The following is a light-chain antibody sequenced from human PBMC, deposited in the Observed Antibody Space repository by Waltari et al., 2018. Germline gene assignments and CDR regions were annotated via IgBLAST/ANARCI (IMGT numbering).Light chain of an antibody. V-gene: IGLV2-23*02. CDR1: SSDVGSYNL. CDR3: CEYEGGDSWV. Sequence: QSALTQPASVSGSPGQSITISCTGSSSDVGSYNLVSWYQQHPGKAPKLMIYEVTKRPSGVSDRVSGSKSGNTASLTISGLQAEDEADYYCCEYEGGDSWVFGGGTKLTVL. J-gene: IGLJ3*02. CDR2: EVT.